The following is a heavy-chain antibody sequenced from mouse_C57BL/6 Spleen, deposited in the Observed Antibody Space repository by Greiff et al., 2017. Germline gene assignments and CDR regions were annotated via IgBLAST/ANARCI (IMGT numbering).Heavy chain of an antibody. J-gene: IGHJ1*03. CDR3: ARYRGSSYGYFDV. Sequence: EVHLVESGPGLAKPSQTLSLTCSVTGYSITSDYWNWIRKFPGNKLEYMGYISYSGSTYYNPSPKSRISITRETSKNQYYLQLNSVTTEDTATSYCARYRGSSYGYFDVWGTGTPVTVSS. D-gene: IGHD1-1*01. CDR1: GYSITSDY. V-gene: IGHV3-8*01. CDR2: ISYSGST.